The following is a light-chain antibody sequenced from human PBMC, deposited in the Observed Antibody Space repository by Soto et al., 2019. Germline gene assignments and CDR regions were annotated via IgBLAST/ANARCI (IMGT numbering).Light chain of an antibody. CDR2: DVS. CDR1: SSDVADYKF. V-gene: IGLV2-14*01. Sequence: QSALTQPASVSGSPGQSIAISCTGSSSDVADYKFVSWYQQHPGKALKLMIYDVSSRPSGVSNRFSGSKSGNTASLTISGLQAEDEADYYCDSYTSSGTYVFGSGTKLTVL. CDR3: DSYTSSGTYV. J-gene: IGLJ1*01.